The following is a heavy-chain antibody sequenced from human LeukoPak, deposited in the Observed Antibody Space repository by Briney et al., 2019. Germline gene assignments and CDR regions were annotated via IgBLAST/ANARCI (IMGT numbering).Heavy chain of an antibody. J-gene: IGHJ3*02. Sequence: GGSLRLSCAASGFTFSSYWMSWVRQAPGKGLELVANIKQDGSEKYYVDSVKGRSTISRDNAKNSLYLQMNSLRAEDTAVYYCARDLPGLHAFDIWGQGTMVTVSS. D-gene: IGHD1-14*01. CDR1: GFTFSSYW. CDR3: ARDLPGLHAFDI. V-gene: IGHV3-7*01. CDR2: IKQDGSEK.